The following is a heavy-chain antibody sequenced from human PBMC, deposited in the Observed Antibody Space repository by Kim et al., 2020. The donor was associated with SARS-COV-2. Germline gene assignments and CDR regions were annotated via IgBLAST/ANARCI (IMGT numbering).Heavy chain of an antibody. V-gene: IGHV4-39*01. J-gene: IGHJ5*02. CDR3: ARRHTLPATAKGRPRWFDP. Sequence: RVTIAVDTSKNQFSLKLSSVTAADTAVYYCARRHTLPATAKGRPRWFDPWGQGTLVTVSS. D-gene: IGHD2-2*01.